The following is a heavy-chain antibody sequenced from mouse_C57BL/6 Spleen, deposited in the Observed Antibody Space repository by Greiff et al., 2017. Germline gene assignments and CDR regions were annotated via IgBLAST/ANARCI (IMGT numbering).Heavy chain of an antibody. CDR1: GYSFTSYY. Sequence: QVHVKQSGPELVKPGASVKISCKASGYSFTSYYIHWVKQRPGQGLEWIGWIYPGSGNTKYNEKFKGKATLTADTSSSTAYMQLSSLTSEDSAVYYCARWDLRQEYAIAYWGQGTSVTVSS. D-gene: IGHD2-12*01. J-gene: IGHJ4*01. CDR2: IYPGSGNT. V-gene: IGHV1-66*01. CDR3: ARWDLRQEYAIAY.